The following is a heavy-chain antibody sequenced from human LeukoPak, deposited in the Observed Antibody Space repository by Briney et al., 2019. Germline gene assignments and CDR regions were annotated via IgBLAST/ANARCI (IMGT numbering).Heavy chain of an antibody. Sequence: PGGSLRLSCAASGFTFSSYSMNWVRQAPGKGLQWVSSISTGSSYIYYADSVKGRFTISRDNAKNSLYLQMNSLRAEDTAVYYCARDSAARSLFDPWGQGTLVTVSS. CDR3: ARDSAARSLFDP. J-gene: IGHJ5*02. V-gene: IGHV3-21*01. D-gene: IGHD6-6*01. CDR1: GFTFSSYS. CDR2: ISTGSSYI.